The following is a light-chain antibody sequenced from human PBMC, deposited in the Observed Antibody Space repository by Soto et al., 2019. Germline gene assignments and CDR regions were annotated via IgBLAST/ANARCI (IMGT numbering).Light chain of an antibody. CDR3: TSYTSSTTWV. Sequence: QSALTQPASVSGSPGQSFTISCTGTSSDVGRYNYVSWYQQHPGKAPKLMIYEVSNRPSGVSNRFSASKSGNTASLTISGLQAEDEADYYCTSYTSSTTWVFGGGTKLTVL. CDR1: SSDVGRYNY. V-gene: IGLV2-14*01. J-gene: IGLJ3*02. CDR2: EVS.